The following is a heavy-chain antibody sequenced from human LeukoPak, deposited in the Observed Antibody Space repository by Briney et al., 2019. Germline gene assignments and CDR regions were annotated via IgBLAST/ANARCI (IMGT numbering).Heavy chain of an antibody. J-gene: IGHJ4*02. D-gene: IGHD4-17*01. V-gene: IGHV3-48*01. CDR3: VRGRYGAYSFDY. Sequence: GGSPRLSCEASGFTFSRNSMNWVRQAPGKGLGWISYISSSGNTIYYADSVKGRFTISRDNAKNSLDLQMNNLRAEDTAVYYCVRGRYGAYSFDYWGQGALVTVSS. CDR2: ISSSGNTI. CDR1: GFTFSRNS.